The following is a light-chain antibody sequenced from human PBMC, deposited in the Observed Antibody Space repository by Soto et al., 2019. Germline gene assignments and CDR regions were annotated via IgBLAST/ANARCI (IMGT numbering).Light chain of an antibody. J-gene: IGLJ1*01. Sequence: QSVLTQPASVSGSPGQSITISCTGTSSDVGAYNFVSWHQQHPGKAPKLMIYNVYDRPSGISYRFSGSKSGNTASLTISGLQGEDEADYYCSAYTVSRTYVFGPGTKVNVL. CDR2: NVY. V-gene: IGLV2-14*03. CDR1: SSDVGAYNF. CDR3: SAYTVSRTYV.